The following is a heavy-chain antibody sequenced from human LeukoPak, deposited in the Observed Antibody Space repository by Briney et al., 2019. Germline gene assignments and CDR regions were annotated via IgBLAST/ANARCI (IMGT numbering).Heavy chain of an antibody. Sequence: GSLRLSCAASGFTFNNYAMNWVRQPPGKGLEWIGYVFYSGNTNYNPSLKSRVTISVDASKSQLSLKLSSVTAADTAVYYCARARDDYINNWFDPWGQGTLVTVSS. CDR3: ARARDDYINNWFDP. CDR2: VFYSGNT. CDR1: GFTFNNYA. V-gene: IGHV4-59*01. D-gene: IGHD5-24*01. J-gene: IGHJ5*02.